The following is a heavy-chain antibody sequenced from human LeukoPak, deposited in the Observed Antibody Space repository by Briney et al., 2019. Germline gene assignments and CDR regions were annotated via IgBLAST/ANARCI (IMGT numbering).Heavy chain of an antibody. Sequence: SETLSLTCTVSGGSISSGDYYWSWIRQPPGKGLEWIGYIYYSGSTYYNPSLKSRVTISVDTSKNQFSLKLSSVTAADTAVYYCARIRRYSGYDFIWYFDLWGRGTLVTVSS. V-gene: IGHV4-30-4*01. CDR2: IYYSGST. D-gene: IGHD5-12*01. CDR1: GGSISSGDYY. CDR3: ARIRRYSGYDFIWYFDL. J-gene: IGHJ2*01.